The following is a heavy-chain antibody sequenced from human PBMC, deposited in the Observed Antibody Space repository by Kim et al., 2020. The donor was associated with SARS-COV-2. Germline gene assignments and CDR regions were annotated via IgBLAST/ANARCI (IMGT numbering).Heavy chain of an antibody. V-gene: IGHV1-69*13. Sequence: SVKVSCKASGGTFSSYAISWVRQAPGQGLEWMGGIIPIFGTANYAQKFQGRVTITADESTSTAYMELSSLRSEDTAVYYCARDVGYCSSTSCYARLDYWGQGTLVTVSS. CDR1: GGTFSSYA. CDR2: IIPIFGTA. CDR3: ARDVGYCSSTSCYARLDY. D-gene: IGHD2-2*01. J-gene: IGHJ4*02.